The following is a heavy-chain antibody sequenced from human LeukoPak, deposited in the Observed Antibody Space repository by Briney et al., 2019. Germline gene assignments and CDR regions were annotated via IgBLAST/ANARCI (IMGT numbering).Heavy chain of an antibody. D-gene: IGHD6-13*01. CDR2: IYYSGST. CDR3: ARPLYSSSWVYFDY. J-gene: IGHJ4*02. Sequence: SETLSLTCTVSGGSISSSSYCWGWLRQPPGKGLEGIVSIYYSGSTYYHPSLKSRVTISVDTSKNQFSLKLSSVTAADTAVYYCARPLYSSSWVYFDYWGQGTLVTVSS. CDR1: GGSISSSSYC. V-gene: IGHV4-39*01.